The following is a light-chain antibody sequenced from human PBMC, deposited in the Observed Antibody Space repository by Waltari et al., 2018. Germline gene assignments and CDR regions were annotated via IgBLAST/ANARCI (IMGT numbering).Light chain of an antibody. CDR2: AAF. Sequence: DIQMTQSPSSLSASVGDRVTITFRASQSISTYINWYQQKPEKAPNLMIHAAFGLQSGVPSRFSGSGSGKDFTFTISSLQPEDFATYYCQQSHSIPGGFGQGTRLEI. CDR1: QSISTY. J-gene: IGKJ5*01. V-gene: IGKV1-39*01. CDR3: QQSHSIPGG.